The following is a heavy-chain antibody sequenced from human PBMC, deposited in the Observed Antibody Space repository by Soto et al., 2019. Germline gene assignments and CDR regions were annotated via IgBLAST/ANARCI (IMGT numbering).Heavy chain of an antibody. J-gene: IGHJ4*02. CDR2: MNPNSGYT. CDR3: ASGGGYSYGYPY. Sequence: QVQLVQSGAEVKKPGASVKVSCKASGYTFTSYDINWVRQATGQGLEWRGWMNPNSGYTVYAHKFLGRVTMTRNTSISPAYMELSSLRSEDTAVYYWASGGGYSYGYPYCGQGTRVTVSS. D-gene: IGHD5-18*01. CDR1: GYTFTSYD. V-gene: IGHV1-8*01.